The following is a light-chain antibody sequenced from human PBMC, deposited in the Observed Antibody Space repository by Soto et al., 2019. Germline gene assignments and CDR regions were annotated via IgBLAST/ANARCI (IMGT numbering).Light chain of an antibody. V-gene: IGKV3-15*01. CDR1: QSVSTK. J-gene: IGKJ3*01. Sequence: EIVMTQSPATLSVSPGERPTLSCRASQSVSTKLAWYRHKPGQAPRLLIYGASTRATGIPARFSGSGSGTEFTLTINSLQSEDFAVYYCQQYKNWPHFTFGPGTTVDIK. CDR3: QQYKNWPHFT. CDR2: GAS.